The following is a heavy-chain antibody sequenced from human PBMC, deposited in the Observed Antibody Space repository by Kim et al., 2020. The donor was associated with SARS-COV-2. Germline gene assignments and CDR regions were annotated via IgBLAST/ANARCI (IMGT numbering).Heavy chain of an antibody. CDR3: AREGTNWADYYYYGMDV. Sequence: LKSRVTISVDTSKNQFSLKLSSVTAADTAVYYCAREGTNWADYYYYGMDVWGQGTTVTVSS. J-gene: IGHJ6*02. D-gene: IGHD1-1*01. V-gene: IGHV4-59*01.